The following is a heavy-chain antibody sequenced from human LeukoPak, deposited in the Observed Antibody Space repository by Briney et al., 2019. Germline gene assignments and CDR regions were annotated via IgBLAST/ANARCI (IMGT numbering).Heavy chain of an antibody. J-gene: IGHJ4*02. CDR3: SRESGPFCPFGY. Sequence: SGTLSLTCGVSGGSISGTNWWSWGRQPPGEGVEWIGEISLAGQTNYNPSLNGRVTMSLDKSSNQLSLHLISVTAADTATYFCSRESGPFCPFGYWGQGTLVIVSS. D-gene: IGHD1-26*01. V-gene: IGHV4-4*02. CDR2: ISLAGQT. CDR1: GGSISGTNW.